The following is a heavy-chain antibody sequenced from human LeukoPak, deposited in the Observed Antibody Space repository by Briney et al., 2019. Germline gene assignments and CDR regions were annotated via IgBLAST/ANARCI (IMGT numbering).Heavy chain of an antibody. CDR3: ARDLLGILEWSDGFDP. V-gene: IGHV1-2*06. J-gene: IGHJ5*02. D-gene: IGHD3-3*01. Sequence: GASVKVSCKASGYTFTGYYMHWVRQAPGQRLEWMGRINPNSGGTNYAQKFQGRVTMTRDTSISTAYMELSRLRSDDTAVYYCARDLLGILEWSDGFDPWGQGTLVTVSS. CDR1: GYTFTGYY. CDR2: INPNSGGT.